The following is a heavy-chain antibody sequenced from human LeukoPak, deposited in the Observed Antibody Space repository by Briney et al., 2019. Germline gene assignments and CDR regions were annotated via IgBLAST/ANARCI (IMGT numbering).Heavy chain of an antibody. CDR2: ICDDGSNK. V-gene: IGHV3-33*01. CDR1: GFTFSSYG. D-gene: IGHD3-22*01. CDR3: ARDPGLRHYYDSSGYSDY. J-gene: IGHJ4*02. Sequence: GGSLRLSCAASGFTFSSYGMHWVRQAPGKGLEWVAVICDDGSNKYYADSVKGRFTISRDNSKNTLYLQMNSLRAKDTAVYYCARDPGLRHYYDSSGYSDYWGQGTLVTVSS.